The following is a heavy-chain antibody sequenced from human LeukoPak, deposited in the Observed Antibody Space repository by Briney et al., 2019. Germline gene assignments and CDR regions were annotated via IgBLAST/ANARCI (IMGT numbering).Heavy chain of an antibody. CDR3: AGWEDTAMVIGVDY. CDR2: IYYSGST. V-gene: IGHV4-39*07. D-gene: IGHD5-18*01. J-gene: IGHJ4*02. CDR1: GGSISSSSYY. Sequence: SETLSLTCTVSGGSISSSSYYWDWIRQPPGKGLEWIGSIYYSGSTYYNPSLKSRVTISVDTSKNQFSLKLSSVTAADTAVYYCAGWEDTAMVIGVDYWGQGTLVTVSS.